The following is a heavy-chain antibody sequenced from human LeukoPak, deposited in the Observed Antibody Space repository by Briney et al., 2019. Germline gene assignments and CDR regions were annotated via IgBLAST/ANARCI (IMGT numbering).Heavy chain of an antibody. CDR1: GYTFTGYY. CDR2: INPNSGGT. D-gene: IGHD3-22*01. V-gene: IGHV1-2*02. J-gene: IGHJ3*02. CDR3: ATRHYYDSSGYSRNGFDI. Sequence: ASVKVSCKASGYTFTGYYMHWVRQAPGQGLEWMGWINPNSGGTNYAQKFQGRVTMTRDTSISTAYMELSRLRSDDTAVYYCATRHYYDSSGYSRNGFDIWGQGTMVTVSS.